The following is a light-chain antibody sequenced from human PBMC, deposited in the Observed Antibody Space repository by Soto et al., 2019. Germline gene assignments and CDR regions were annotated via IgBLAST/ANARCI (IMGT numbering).Light chain of an antibody. J-gene: IGKJ1*01. V-gene: IGKV1-5*01. CDR2: DSS. CDR3: QQYNSYSPRT. Sequence: DIQMTQSPSTLSASVGDRVTITCRASQSISSWLAWYQQKPGKDPKLLIYDSSSLESGVPSRFSGSGSGTEFTLTISSLQPDDFATYYCQQYNSYSPRTFGQGTKVEIK. CDR1: QSISSW.